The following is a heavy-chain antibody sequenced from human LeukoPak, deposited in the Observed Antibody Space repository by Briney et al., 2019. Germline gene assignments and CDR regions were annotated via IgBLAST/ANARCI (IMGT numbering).Heavy chain of an antibody. CDR3: ASSVVTPNNWFDP. J-gene: IGHJ5*02. V-gene: IGHV1-2*02. CDR2: INSNSGGT. D-gene: IGHD2-21*02. CDR1: GYTFTSYG. Sequence: GASVKVSCKASGYTFTSYGISWVRQAPGQGLEWMGWINSNSGGTNYAQKFQGRVTMTRDTSISTAYMELSRLRSDDTAVYYCASSVVTPNNWFDPWSQGTLVTVSS.